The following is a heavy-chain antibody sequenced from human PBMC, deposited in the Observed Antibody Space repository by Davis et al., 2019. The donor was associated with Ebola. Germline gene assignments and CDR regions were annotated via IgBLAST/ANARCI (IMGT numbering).Heavy chain of an antibody. CDR2: IKQDGSEK. J-gene: IGHJ4*02. Sequence: GGSLRLSCAASGFTFSSYWMSWVRQAPGKGLEWVANIKQDGSEKYYVDSVKGRFTISRDNAKNSLYRQMNSLRAEDTAVYYCARERRITMVQSDYWGQGTLVTVSS. V-gene: IGHV3-7*01. CDR3: ARERRITMVQSDY. D-gene: IGHD3-10*01. CDR1: GFTFSSYW.